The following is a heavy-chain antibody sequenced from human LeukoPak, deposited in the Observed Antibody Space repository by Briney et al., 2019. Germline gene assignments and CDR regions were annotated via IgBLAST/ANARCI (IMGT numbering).Heavy chain of an antibody. V-gene: IGHV3-11*04. D-gene: IGHD5-24*01. Sequence: GGSLRLSFAASGFTFSDYYMSWIRQAPGKGQEWVSYISSSGSTIYYADSVKDRFTISSDNANNSLYLQMKSLRAEVTAVYYCARAEIATDAFDIWGQGTMVTVSS. CDR2: ISSSGSTI. J-gene: IGHJ3*02. CDR1: GFTFSDYY. CDR3: ARAEIATDAFDI.